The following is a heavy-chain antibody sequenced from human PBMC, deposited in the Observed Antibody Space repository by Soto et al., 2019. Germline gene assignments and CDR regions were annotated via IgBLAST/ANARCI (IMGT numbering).Heavy chain of an antibody. CDR3: ARLEPTHDLPTFGMDV. CDR2: IDPSDSHT. D-gene: IGHD6-25*01. V-gene: IGHV5-10-1*01. CDR1: GDSFSSYW. Sequence: GESLKISCKGSGDSFSSYWINWVRQMPGKGLEWMGRIDPSDSHTDYSPSFQGHVTISADKSINTAYLQWSSLRASDTAIYYCARLEPTHDLPTFGMDVWGPGTTVTVSS. J-gene: IGHJ6*02.